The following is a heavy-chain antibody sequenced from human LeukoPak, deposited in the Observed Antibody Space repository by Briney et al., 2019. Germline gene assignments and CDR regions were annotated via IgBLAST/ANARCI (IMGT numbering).Heavy chain of an antibody. V-gene: IGHV3-21*01. CDR2: ISSSSSYI. CDR1: GFTFSSYS. Sequence: PGGSLRLACAASGFTFSSYSMNWGRQGPGKGLEWVSSISSSSSYIYYADSVKGRFTISRDNAQNSLYLQMNSLRAEDTAVYYCARVVGATASAVDYWGQGTLVTVSS. D-gene: IGHD1-26*01. CDR3: ARVVGATASAVDY. J-gene: IGHJ4*02.